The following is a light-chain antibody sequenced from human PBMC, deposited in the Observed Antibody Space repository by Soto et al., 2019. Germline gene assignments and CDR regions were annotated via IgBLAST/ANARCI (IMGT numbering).Light chain of an antibody. CDR2: AAS. V-gene: IGKV1-39*01. Sequence: DIQMTHSPSSLSASVGDRVTITCRASQSISSYLNWYQQKPGKAPKLLIYAASSLQSGVPSRFSGSGSGTDFTLTISSLQPADFATYYCQQSYRTTWTFGQGTKVDI. J-gene: IGKJ1*01. CDR1: QSISSY. CDR3: QQSYRTTWT.